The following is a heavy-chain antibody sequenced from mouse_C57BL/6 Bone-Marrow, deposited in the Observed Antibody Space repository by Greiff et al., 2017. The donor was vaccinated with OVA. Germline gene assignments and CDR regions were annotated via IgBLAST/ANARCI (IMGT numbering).Heavy chain of an antibody. CDR2: IRSKSNNYAT. CDR1: GFSVNTYA. CDR3: VRLPCAY. J-gene: IGHJ3*01. Sequence: DVMLVESGGGLVQPKGSLKLSCAASGFSVNTYAMNWVRQAPGKGLEWVARIRSKSNNYATYYADSVKDRFTISRDDSESMLYLQMNNLKTEDTAMYYCVRLPCAYWGQGTLVTVSA. V-gene: IGHV10-1*01.